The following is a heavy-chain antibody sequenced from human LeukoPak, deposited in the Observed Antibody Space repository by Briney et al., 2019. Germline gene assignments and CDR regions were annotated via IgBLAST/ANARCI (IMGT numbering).Heavy chain of an antibody. CDR3: ARNSGGSSDY. CDR2: INQDGSEK. J-gene: IGHJ4*02. CDR1: GFTFIKYW. Sequence: GGSLRLSCAASGFTFIKYWMTWVRQAPGKGLEWVANINQDGSEKYYVDSVKGRFTISRDNAKNSLYLQMNSLRAEDTAVYYCARNSGGSSDYWGQGTLVTVSS. V-gene: IGHV3-7*01. D-gene: IGHD1-26*01.